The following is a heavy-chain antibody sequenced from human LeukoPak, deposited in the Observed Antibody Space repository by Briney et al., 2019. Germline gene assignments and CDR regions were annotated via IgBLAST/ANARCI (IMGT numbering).Heavy chain of an antibody. CDR2: ISGSGGST. Sequence: GGSLRLSCAASGFTFSSYAMSWVRQAPGKGLEWVPAISGSGGSTYYADSVKGRFTISRDNSKSTLYLQMNSLRAEDTAVYYCAKGPVPGGYDSSGYRDWGQGTLVTVSS. CDR3: AKGPVPGGYDSSGYRD. V-gene: IGHV3-23*01. CDR1: GFTFSSYA. J-gene: IGHJ4*02. D-gene: IGHD3-22*01.